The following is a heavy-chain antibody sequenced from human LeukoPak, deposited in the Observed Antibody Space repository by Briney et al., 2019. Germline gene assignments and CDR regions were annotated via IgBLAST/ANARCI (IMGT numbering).Heavy chain of an antibody. J-gene: IGHJ4*02. CDR3: ATPQWKTTWGEEDY. Sequence: GGSLRLSCAASGFTFRSYTMTWVRQAPGNGLEWVSVIYSGGSTYYADSVKGRFTISRDNSKNTLYLQMNSLRAEDTAVYYCATPQWKTTWGEEDYWGQGTLVTVSS. D-gene: IGHD3-16*01. CDR2: IYSGGST. V-gene: IGHV3-66*01. CDR1: GFTFRSYT.